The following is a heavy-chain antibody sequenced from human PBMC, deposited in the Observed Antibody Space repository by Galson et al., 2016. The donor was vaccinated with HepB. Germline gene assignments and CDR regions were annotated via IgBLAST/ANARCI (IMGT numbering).Heavy chain of an antibody. J-gene: IGHJ5*02. CDR2: ISGYNGNT. V-gene: IGHV1-18*01. CDR1: GYTFTDYG. Sequence: SVKVSCKASGYTFTDYGISWVRQAPGQGLEWMGWISGYNGNTNHAQKFQGRVTMTTDTSTSTAYMELRSLRSDDTAVYYCAREARRYWFDLWGQGTLVTVSS. CDR3: AREARRYWFDL.